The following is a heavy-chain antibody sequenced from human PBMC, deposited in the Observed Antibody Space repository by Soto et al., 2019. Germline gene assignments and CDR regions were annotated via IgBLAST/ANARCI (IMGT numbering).Heavy chain of an antibody. CDR2: IIPMFGIA. V-gene: IGHV1-69*08. CDR3: ARDSGRSDVVPAAISAMDV. CDR1: GGNRYT. Sequence: QVQLVQSGAEVKKPGSSVKVSCKGSGGNRYTITWVRQAPGQGLEWMGRIIPMFGIASYAQNFQGRVTMTADKSTSTAYMELSSLRSEDTAVYYFARDSGRSDVVPAAISAMDVWGQGTTVTVSS. J-gene: IGHJ6*02. D-gene: IGHD2-2*01.